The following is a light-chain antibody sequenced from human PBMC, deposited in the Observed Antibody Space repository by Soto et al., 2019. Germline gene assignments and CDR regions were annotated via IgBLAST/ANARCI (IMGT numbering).Light chain of an antibody. J-gene: IGKJ1*01. CDR3: QQYNSSPWT. CDR1: QSISSD. CDR2: GAS. V-gene: IGKV1-5*01. Sequence: DVQLTQSPSSLSASVGDGITITCRASQSISSDLNWYQQKPGKAPKLLIYGASSLESGVPSRFSGSGSGTEFTLTISSLQPDDFATYYCQQYNSSPWTFGQGTKVDI.